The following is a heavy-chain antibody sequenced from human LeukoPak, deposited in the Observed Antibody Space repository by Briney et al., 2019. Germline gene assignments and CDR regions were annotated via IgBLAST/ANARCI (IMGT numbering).Heavy chain of an antibody. V-gene: IGHV1-46*01. CDR3: ARVYGSGSYRDAFDI. Sequence: ASVKVSCKASGYTFTSYYMHWVRQAPGQGLEWMGIINPSGGSTSYARKFQGRVTMTRDTSTSTVYMELSSLRSEDTAVYYCARVYGSGSYRDAFDIWGQGTMVTVSS. D-gene: IGHD3-10*01. J-gene: IGHJ3*02. CDR2: INPSGGST. CDR1: GYTFTSYY.